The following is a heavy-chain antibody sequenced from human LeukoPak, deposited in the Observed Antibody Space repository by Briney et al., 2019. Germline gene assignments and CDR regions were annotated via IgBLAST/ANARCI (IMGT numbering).Heavy chain of an antibody. J-gene: IGHJ5*02. Sequence: SVKVSXKVSGGTFSSYAINWLRQAPGQGLECMGGIIPIFGTANYAQKFQGRVTITTDESTSTAYMELSSLRSEDTAVYYCAREAATTVTMSFWFDPWGQGTLVTVSS. V-gene: IGHV1-69*05. D-gene: IGHD4-17*01. CDR2: IIPIFGTA. CDR3: AREAATTVTMSFWFDP. CDR1: GGTFSSYA.